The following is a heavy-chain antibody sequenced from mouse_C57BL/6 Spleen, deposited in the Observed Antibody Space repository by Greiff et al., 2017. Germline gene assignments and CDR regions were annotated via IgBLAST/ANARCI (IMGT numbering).Heavy chain of an antibody. CDR1: GYTFTSYW. J-gene: IGHJ1*03. V-gene: IGHV1-64*01. CDR2: IHPNSGST. D-gene: IGHD1-1*01. Sequence: QVQLQQPGAELVKPGASVKLSCKASGYTFTSYWMHWVKQRPGQGLEWIGMIHPNSGSTNYNEKFKNKATLTVDKSSSTAYMQLSSLTSEDSAVYCCARGHGSSYWYFDVWGTGTTVTVSS. CDR3: ARGHGSSYWYFDV.